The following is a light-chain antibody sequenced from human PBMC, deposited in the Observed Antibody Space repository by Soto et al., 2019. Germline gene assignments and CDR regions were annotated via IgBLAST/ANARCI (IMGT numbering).Light chain of an antibody. J-gene: IGLJ1*01. V-gene: IGLV2-18*01. CDR3: SLYTSSSTFSV. CDR1: SSDVGSYNR. Sequence: QSVLTQPPSVSGSPGQSVTISCTGTSSDVGSYNRVSWYQQPPGTAPKLMIYEVSNRPSGVPDRFSGSKSGNTASLTISGLQAEDEADYYCSLYTSSSTFSVFGTGTKVTVL. CDR2: EVS.